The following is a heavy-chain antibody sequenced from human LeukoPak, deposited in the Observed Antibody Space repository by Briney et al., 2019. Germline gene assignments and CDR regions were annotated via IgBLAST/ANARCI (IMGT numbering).Heavy chain of an antibody. J-gene: IGHJ4*02. CDR3: ARHRYYFDY. V-gene: IGHV3-21*01. CDR1: GFAFNSYS. CDR2: ITTSSTYM. Sequence: PGGSLRLSCAASGFAFNSYSMTWVRQAPGKGLEWVASITTSSTYMHYADSVKGRFTISRDNAKNSLYLQMNSLRAADPAVYFCARHRYYFDYWGQGTLVTVSS.